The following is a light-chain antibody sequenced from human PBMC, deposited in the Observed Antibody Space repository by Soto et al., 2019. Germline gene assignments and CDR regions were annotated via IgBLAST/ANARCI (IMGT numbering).Light chain of an antibody. CDR2: RNN. Sequence: QSVLTQPPSASGTPGQRVTISCSGSSSNIGSNYVYWYQQLPGTAPKLLIYRNNQRPSGVPDRFSGSKSGTSASLAISGLRSEDGADYYWAAWDDSLRGVFGGGTKLTVL. CDR1: SSNIGSNY. J-gene: IGLJ2*01. CDR3: AAWDDSLRGV. V-gene: IGLV1-47*01.